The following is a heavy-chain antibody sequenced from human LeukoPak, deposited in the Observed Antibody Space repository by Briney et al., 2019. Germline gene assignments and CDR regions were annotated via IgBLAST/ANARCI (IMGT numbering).Heavy chain of an antibody. V-gene: IGHV3-64D*06. D-gene: IGHD2-2*01. CDR1: GFTFSNYA. J-gene: IGHJ3*02. CDR3: VRGRFCSTASCYDAFDI. Sequence: GGSLRLSCSASGFTFSNYAMHWVRQAPGKGLEYVSAISYNGGSTYYADSVKGRFTISRDNSENTLYLQMSSLRAEDTAVYYCVRGRFCSTASCYDAFDIWGQGTMVTVSS. CDR2: ISYNGGST.